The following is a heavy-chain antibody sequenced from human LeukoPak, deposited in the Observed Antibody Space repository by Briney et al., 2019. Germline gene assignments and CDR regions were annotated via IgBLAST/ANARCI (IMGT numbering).Heavy chain of an antibody. Sequence: GGSLRLSCAASGFTFSSYSMNWVRQAPGKGLEWVSSISSSSSYIYYADSAKGRFTISRDNAKNSLYLQMNSLRAEDTAVYYCASGRRESGDFDYWGQGTLVTVSS. CDR1: GFTFSSYS. D-gene: IGHD7-27*01. CDR2: ISSSSSYI. J-gene: IGHJ4*02. V-gene: IGHV3-21*01. CDR3: ASGRRESGDFDY.